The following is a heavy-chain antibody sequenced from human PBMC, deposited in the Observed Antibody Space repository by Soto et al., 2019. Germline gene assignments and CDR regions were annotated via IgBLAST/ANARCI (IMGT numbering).Heavy chain of an antibody. J-gene: IGHJ4*02. Sequence: XXTLSLTCTVSCGSINSNYWSWIRQPPGKGMEWSGXIYNSXSTSYKQSLKXXVTISADTXKNQLSLKLSSVNDADTDVYYCAQSTGWPGFDFWGKGTLVTVSS. CDR2: IYNSXST. V-gene: IGHV4-59*01. CDR1: CGSINSNY. CDR3: AQSTGWPGFDF. D-gene: IGHD2-8*02.